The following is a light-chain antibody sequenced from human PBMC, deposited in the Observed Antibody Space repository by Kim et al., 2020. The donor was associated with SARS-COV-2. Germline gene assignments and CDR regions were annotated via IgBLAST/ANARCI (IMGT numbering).Light chain of an antibody. J-gene: IGKJ1*01. CDR3: QQSSTSPRWA. V-gene: IGKV3-20*01. CDR2: RAS. Sequence: EIVLTQSPGTLSLSPGERATLSCRASQSINSMYLAWYQQKPGQSPRLLIYRASTRATGIPDRFSGSGSGTDFTLTISRLEPEDFAVYLCQQSSTSPRWAFGQGTKVDIK. CDR1: QSINSMY.